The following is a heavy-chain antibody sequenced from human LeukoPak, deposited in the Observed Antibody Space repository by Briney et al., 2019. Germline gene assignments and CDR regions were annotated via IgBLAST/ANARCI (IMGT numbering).Heavy chain of an antibody. J-gene: IGHJ4*02. CDR2: ISASGEST. CDR3: VKASDLYYFDY. V-gene: IGHV3-23*01. Sequence: GGSLRLSCAASGFTFSNYAMHWVRQAPGKGLEWVSGISASGESTFYADSVKGRFTISRDKSNNALYLQMNSLRAEDTAVYYCVKASDLYYFDYWGQGALLTVSS. CDR1: GFTFSNYA.